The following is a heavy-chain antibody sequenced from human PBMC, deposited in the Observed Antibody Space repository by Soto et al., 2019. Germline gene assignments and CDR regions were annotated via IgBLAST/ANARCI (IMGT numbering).Heavy chain of an antibody. CDR1: VGSIRSYC. J-gene: IGHJ6*03. Sequence: QGQLQESGPPLVKPSDTLALTCTVSVGSIRSYCWTWFRQPPGEGLEWIGCICNSGTTNSNPSHKSRTAISIDTQKNQYSLQLRSVTVAATAFSYCAGGGSIVAATRRLMDVCGKGTTVTFSS. CDR3: AGGGSIVAATRRLMDV. V-gene: IGHV4-59*03. CDR2: ICNSGTT. D-gene: IGHD6-13*01.